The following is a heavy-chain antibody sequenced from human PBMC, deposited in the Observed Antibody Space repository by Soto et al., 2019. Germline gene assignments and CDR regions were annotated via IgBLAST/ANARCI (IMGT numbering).Heavy chain of an antibody. V-gene: IGHV3-15*07. CDR1: GFTLSNAW. Sequence: GGSLRLSCAGSGFTLSNAWMHWVRQAPGKGLEWVGRIKSTTDGGTTDYAAPVKGRFTVSRDDSKNMLYLQMNSLKTEDTAVYFCATALSMTIPWGQGTLVTVSS. CDR2: IKSTTDGGTT. D-gene: IGHD3-10*01. CDR3: ATALSMTIP. J-gene: IGHJ5*02.